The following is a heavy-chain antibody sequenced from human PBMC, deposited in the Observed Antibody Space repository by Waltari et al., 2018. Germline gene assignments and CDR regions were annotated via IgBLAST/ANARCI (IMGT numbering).Heavy chain of an antibody. Sequence: EVQLVPSGAEVKKPGESLKISCEGSGYIFSTSWIAWVRQMPGKGLEWLAIIYPGDADTRYSPSFQGQVTISADKSISTAYLQWSSLKASDTAMYYCARLPSDFSTYGDYWGQGTLVTVSS. J-gene: IGHJ4*02. V-gene: IGHV5-51*01. CDR3: ARLPSDFSTYGDY. D-gene: IGHD4-4*01. CDR1: GYIFSTSW. CDR2: IYPGDADT.